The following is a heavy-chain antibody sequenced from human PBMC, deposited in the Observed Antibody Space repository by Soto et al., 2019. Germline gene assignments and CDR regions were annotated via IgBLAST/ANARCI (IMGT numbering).Heavy chain of an antibody. CDR2: IYYSGST. Sequence: SETLSLTCTVSGGSISSSSYYWGWIRQPPGKGLEWIGSIYYSGSTYYNPTLKSRVTISVDTSKNQLTLKLSSVTAADTAVYYCARRRGGLRHYYFDYWGQGTLVTVSS. CDR3: ARRRGGLRHYYFDY. D-gene: IGHD5-12*01. CDR1: GGSISSSSYY. V-gene: IGHV4-39*01. J-gene: IGHJ4*02.